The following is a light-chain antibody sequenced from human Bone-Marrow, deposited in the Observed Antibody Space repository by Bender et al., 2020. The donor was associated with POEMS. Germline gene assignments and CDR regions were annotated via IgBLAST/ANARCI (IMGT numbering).Light chain of an antibody. CDR2: RNN. Sequence: QSVLSQPPSASGTPGLSVSISCSGRTSNIGNNYVYWYQHVPGTAPRLLIFRNNERPSGVSDRFSGSKSGTSASLTISGLQSEDEADYFCGVWDDSRDGPLFGGGTTLTVL. CDR3: GVWDDSRDGPL. CDR1: TSNIGNNY. V-gene: IGLV1-47*01. J-gene: IGLJ3*02.